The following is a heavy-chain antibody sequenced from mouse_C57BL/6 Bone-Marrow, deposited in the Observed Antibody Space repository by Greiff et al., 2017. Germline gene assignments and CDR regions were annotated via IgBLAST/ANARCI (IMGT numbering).Heavy chain of an antibody. CDR3: ARFYDYDAGWYFDV. Sequence: AASGIDFSRYWMSWVRRAPGKGLEWIGEINPDSSTINYAPSLKDKFIISRDNAKNTLYLQMSKVRSEDTALYYCARFYDYDAGWYFDVWGTGTTVTVSS. J-gene: IGHJ1*03. CDR2: INPDSSTI. D-gene: IGHD2-4*01. V-gene: IGHV4-1*01. CDR1: GIDFSRYW.